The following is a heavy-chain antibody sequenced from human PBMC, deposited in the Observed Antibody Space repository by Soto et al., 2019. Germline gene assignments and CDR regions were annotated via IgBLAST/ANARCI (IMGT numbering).Heavy chain of an antibody. CDR1: GASIACSSY. CDR3: XRGMTPPGAPAWYYFDS. CDR2: FSLSGTT. D-gene: IGHD2-8*02. J-gene: IGHJ4*02. Sequence: SETLSLTCSVSGASIACSSYWSWIRQPAGKGLEWIGRFSLSGTTNYSPSLRSRVTMSADVSKNQFSLRLTSVTAADTALYYCXRGMTPPGAPAWYYFDSWGQGTLVTVSS. V-gene: IGHV4-4*07.